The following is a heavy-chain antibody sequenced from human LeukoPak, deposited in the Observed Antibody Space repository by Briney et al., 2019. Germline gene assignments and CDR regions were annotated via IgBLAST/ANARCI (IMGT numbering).Heavy chain of an antibody. V-gene: IGHV4-59*08. D-gene: IGHD3-22*01. Sequence: PSETLSLTCTVSGGSISSYYWSWIRQPPGKGLEWIGYIYYSGSTNYNPSLKSRVTISVDTSKNQFSLKLSSVTAADTAVYYCARHGGEYYNDSSGYYGYWGQGTLVTVSS. CDR1: GGSISSYY. CDR2: IYYSGST. CDR3: ARHGGEYYNDSSGYYGY. J-gene: IGHJ4*02.